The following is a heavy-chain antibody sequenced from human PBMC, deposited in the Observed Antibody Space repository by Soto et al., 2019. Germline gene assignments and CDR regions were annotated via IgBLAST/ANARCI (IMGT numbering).Heavy chain of an antibody. CDR2: IDPSDSYT. CDR1: GYRFNSYW. J-gene: IGHJ6*02. D-gene: IGHD3-22*01. Sequence: GEYLKISCKGSGYRFNSYWISWVRQMPGKGLEWMGRIDPSDSYTNYSPSFQGHVTISADKSISTAYLQWSSLKASDTAMYYCARSSGSSGYLRHDGMDVWGQGTTVTVSS. CDR3: ARSSGSSGYLRHDGMDV. V-gene: IGHV5-10-1*01.